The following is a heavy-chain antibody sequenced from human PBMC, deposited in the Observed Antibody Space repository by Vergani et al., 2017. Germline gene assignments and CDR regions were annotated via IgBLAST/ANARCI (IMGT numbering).Heavy chain of an antibody. V-gene: IGHV4-30-2*01. J-gene: IGHJ4*02. D-gene: IGHD3-3*01. CDR2: IYHSGST. CDR3: AREEYEFWSGYYS. CDR1: GGSISSGGYS. Sequence: QLQLQESGSGLVKPSQTLSLTCAVSGGSISSGGYSWSWIRQPPGKGLEWIGYIYHSGSTYYNPSLKSRVTISVDTSKNQFSLKLSSVTAADTAVYYCAREEYEFWSGYYSWGQGTLVTVSS.